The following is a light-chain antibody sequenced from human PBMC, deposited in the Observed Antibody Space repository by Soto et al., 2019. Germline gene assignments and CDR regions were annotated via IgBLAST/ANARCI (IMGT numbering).Light chain of an antibody. Sequence: QAVVTQPPSASGTPGQRVTISCSGSSSNIARNSVNWYQQLPGTAPKLLIYDNNQRPSGVPDRFSGSKSGTSASLAISGLQSEDEADYYCAAWDDSPNGVVFGGGTKLTVL. CDR1: SSNIARNS. J-gene: IGLJ2*01. V-gene: IGLV1-44*01. CDR2: DNN. CDR3: AAWDDSPNGVV.